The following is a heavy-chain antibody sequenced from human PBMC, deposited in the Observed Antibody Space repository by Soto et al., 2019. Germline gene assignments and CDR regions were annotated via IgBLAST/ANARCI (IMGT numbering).Heavy chain of an antibody. CDR1: GYAFTTYG. J-gene: IGHJ4*01. CDR2: ISAHNGNT. CDR3: ARGRYGDY. Sequence: QVHLVQSGAEVKKPGASVKVSCKGSGYAFTTYGITWVRQAPGQGLEWMGWISAHNGNTNYAQKRQGRGTVTRDTSTSTAYMELRSRRSDDTAVYYWARGRYGDYWGHGALVTVSS. D-gene: IGHD1-1*01. V-gene: IGHV1-18*01.